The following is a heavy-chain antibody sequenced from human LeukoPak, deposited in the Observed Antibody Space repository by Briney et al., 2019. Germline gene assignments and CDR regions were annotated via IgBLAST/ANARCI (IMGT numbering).Heavy chain of an antibody. J-gene: IGHJ6*02. CDR3: ARCNSYYYDSSGYSYYYYYGMDV. V-gene: IGHV3-74*01. CDR1: GFTFSSYW. Sequence: GGSLRLSCAASGFTFSSYWMHWVRQAPGKGLVWVSRISSDGSSTSYADSVKGRFTVSRDNAKNTLYLQMNSLRAEDTAVYYCARCNSYYYDSSGYSYYYYYGMDVWGQGTTVTVSS. D-gene: IGHD3-22*01. CDR2: ISSDGSST.